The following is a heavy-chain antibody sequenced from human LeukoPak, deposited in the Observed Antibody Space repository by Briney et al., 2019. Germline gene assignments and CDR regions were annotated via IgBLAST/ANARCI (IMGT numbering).Heavy chain of an antibody. CDR1: GFTFSSYW. Sequence: GGSLRLSCAASGFTFSSYWMTWVRQAPGKGLEWVANIKQDGSEKYYVDSVKGRFTISRDNAKNSLYLQMSSLRAEDTAVYYCARDGYIPRIRSLFRSANGDPPDYWGQGTLVTVSS. CDR2: IKQDGSEK. D-gene: IGHD2-8*01. CDR3: ARDGYIPRIRSLFRSANGDPPDY. V-gene: IGHV3-7*01. J-gene: IGHJ4*02.